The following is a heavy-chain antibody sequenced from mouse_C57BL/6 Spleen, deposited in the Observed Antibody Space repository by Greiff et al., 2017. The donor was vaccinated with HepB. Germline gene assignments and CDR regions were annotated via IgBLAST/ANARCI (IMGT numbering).Heavy chain of an antibody. CDR1: GYSITSGYY. CDR3: ARNYGPFDY. CDR2: ISYDGSN. D-gene: IGHD1-1*01. Sequence: DVQLQESGPGLVKPSQSLSLTCSVTGYSITSGYYWNWIRQFPGNKLEWMGYISYDGSNNYNPSLKNRISITRDTSKNQFFLKLNSVTTEDTATYYCARNYGPFDYWGQGTTLTVSS. V-gene: IGHV3-6*01. J-gene: IGHJ2*01.